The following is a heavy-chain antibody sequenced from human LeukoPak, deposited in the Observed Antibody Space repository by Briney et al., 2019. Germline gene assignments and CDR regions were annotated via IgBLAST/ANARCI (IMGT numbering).Heavy chain of an antibody. V-gene: IGHV1-69*13. J-gene: IGHJ5*02. Sequence: GASVKVSCKASGGTFSSYAISWVRQAPGQGLEWMGGIIPIFGTANYAQKFQGRVTITADESTSTAYMELSSLRSEDTAVYYCAGLVVGATAWSIVERYWFDPWGQGTLVTVSS. CDR2: IIPIFGTA. CDR1: GGTFSSYA. D-gene: IGHD1-26*01. CDR3: AGLVVGATAWSIVERYWFDP.